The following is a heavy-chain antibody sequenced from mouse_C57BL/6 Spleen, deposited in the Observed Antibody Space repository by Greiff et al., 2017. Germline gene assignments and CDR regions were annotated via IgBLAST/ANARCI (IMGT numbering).Heavy chain of an antibody. CDR1: GYTFTSYW. J-gene: IGHJ4*01. Sequence: QVQLQQPGTELVKPGASVKLSCKASGYTFTSYWMHWVKQRPGQGLEWIGNINPSNGGTNYNEKFKSKATLTVDKSSSPAYMQLSSLTSEDSAVYYCARWGYYGSSLRAMDYWGQGTSVTVSS. CDR2: INPSNGGT. D-gene: IGHD1-1*01. CDR3: ARWGYYGSSLRAMDY. V-gene: IGHV1-53*01.